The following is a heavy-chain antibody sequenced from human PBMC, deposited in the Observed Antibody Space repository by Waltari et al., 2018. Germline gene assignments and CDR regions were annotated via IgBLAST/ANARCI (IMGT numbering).Heavy chain of an antibody. CDR3: AKATIAVAGSRGAFDY. V-gene: IGHV3-23*01. CDR1: GFTFSSYA. J-gene: IGHJ4*02. D-gene: IGHD6-19*01. Sequence: EVQLLESGGGLVQPGGSLRLSCAASGFTFSSYAMSWVRQAPGKGLEWVSTSRGSGGSTSYADSGKGRFTISRDNPKNTLYLQMNSLRAEDTAVYYCAKATIAVAGSRGAFDYWGQGTLVTVSS. CDR2: SRGSGGST.